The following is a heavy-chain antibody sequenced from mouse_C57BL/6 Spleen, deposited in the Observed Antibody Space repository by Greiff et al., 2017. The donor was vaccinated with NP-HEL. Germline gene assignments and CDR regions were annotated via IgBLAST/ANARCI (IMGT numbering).Heavy chain of an antibody. D-gene: IGHD4-1*01. CDR1: GFTFSSYA. Sequence: EVQVVESGGGLVKPGGSLKLSCAASGFTFSSYAMSWVRQTPEKRLEWVATISDGGSYTYYPDNVKGRFTISRDNAKNNLYLQMSHLKSEDTAMYYCAIGLGLFAYWGQGTLVTVSA. V-gene: IGHV5-4*01. CDR3: AIGLGLFAY. J-gene: IGHJ3*01. CDR2: ISDGGSYT.